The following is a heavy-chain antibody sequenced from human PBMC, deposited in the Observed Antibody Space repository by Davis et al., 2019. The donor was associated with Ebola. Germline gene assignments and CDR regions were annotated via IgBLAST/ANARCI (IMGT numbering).Heavy chain of an antibody. J-gene: IGHJ4*02. CDR1: GFSLSSNGMS. CDR2: IDWDDDK. Sequence: SGPTLVKPTQTLTLTCTFSGFSLSSNGMSVSWIRQPPGKALEWLALIDWDDDKYYSTSLKTRLTISKDTSKNQVVLTMTNMDPVDTATYYCAREGPQGYYYDSSGFDYWGQGTLVTVSS. V-gene: IGHV2-70*01. CDR3: AREGPQGYYYDSSGFDY. D-gene: IGHD3-22*01.